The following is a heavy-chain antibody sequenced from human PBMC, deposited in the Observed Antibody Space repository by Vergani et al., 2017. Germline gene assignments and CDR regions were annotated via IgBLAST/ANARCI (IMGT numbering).Heavy chain of an antibody. CDR1: GGSISSGSYY. CDR3: ARASIRYYYDSSGYLFDY. J-gene: IGHJ4*02. V-gene: IGHV4-61*02. CDR2: IYTSGST. D-gene: IGHD3-22*01. Sequence: QVQLQESGPGLVKPSQTLSLTCTVSGGSISSGSYYWSWIRQPAGKGLEWIGRIYTSGSTNYNPSLKSRVTISVDTSKNQFSLKLSSVTAADTAVYYCARASIRYYYDSSGYLFDYWGQGTLVTVSS.